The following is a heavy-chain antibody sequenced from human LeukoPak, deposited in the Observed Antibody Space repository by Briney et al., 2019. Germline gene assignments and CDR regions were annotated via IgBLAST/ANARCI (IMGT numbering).Heavy chain of an antibody. V-gene: IGHV3-15*01. CDR1: GFTFSELW. CDR2: VKSRSDSGTI. CDR3: TAVGHCGIGDRCDSTAVAGMF. J-gene: IGHJ4*02. D-gene: IGHD2-21*01. Sequence: GGSLRLSCAASGFTFSELWMTWVRQAPGKGLEWIGRVKSRSDSGTIDYAAPVKGRFNISRDDSKNTLYLQMNSLMIEDTAVYYCTAVGHCGIGDRCDSTAVAGMFWGRGALVTVSS.